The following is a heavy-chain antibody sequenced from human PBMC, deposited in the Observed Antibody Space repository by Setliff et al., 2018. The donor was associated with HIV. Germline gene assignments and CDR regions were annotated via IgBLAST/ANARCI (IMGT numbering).Heavy chain of an antibody. Sequence: GGSLRLSCAASGFTFSSYWMSWVRQAPGKGPEWVANIKTDGSEKFYVDSVKGRFTISRDNAENSLYLQMSSLRAEDTAVYYCARDYVWGRRAFDIWGPGTMVTVSS. CDR1: GFTFSSYW. V-gene: IGHV3-7*01. J-gene: IGHJ3*02. CDR2: IKTDGSEK. D-gene: IGHD3-16*01. CDR3: ARDYVWGRRAFDI.